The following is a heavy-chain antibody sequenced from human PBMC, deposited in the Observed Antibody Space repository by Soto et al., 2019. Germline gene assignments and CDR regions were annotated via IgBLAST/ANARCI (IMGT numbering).Heavy chain of an antibody. CDR3: AREKYDFWSGYYPYYYYGMDV. CDR2: IWYDGSNK. CDR1: GFTFSSYG. D-gene: IGHD3-3*01. Sequence: GGSLRLSCAASGFTFSSYGMHWVRQAPGKGLEWVAVIWYDGSNKYYADSVKGRFTISRDNSKNTLYLQMNSLRAEDTAVYYWAREKYDFWSGYYPYYYYGMDVGGQGTTVTVSS. J-gene: IGHJ6*02. V-gene: IGHV3-33*01.